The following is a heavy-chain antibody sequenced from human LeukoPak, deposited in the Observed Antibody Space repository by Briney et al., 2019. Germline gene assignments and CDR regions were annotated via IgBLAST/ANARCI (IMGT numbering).Heavy chain of an antibody. D-gene: IGHD5-18*01. CDR1: GYSFTSYW. Sequence: NAGESLKISCKGSGYSFTSYWIGWVRQMPGKGLEWMGIIYPGDSDTRYSPSFQGQVTISADKSISTAYLQWSSLKASDTAMYYCARTLYSYGYHDAFDIWGQGTMVTVSS. CDR2: IYPGDSDT. V-gene: IGHV5-51*01. J-gene: IGHJ3*02. CDR3: ARTLYSYGYHDAFDI.